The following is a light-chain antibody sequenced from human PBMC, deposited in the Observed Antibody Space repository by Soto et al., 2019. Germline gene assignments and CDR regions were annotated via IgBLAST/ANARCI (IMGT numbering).Light chain of an antibody. CDR1: SSDVGRYNY. CDR3: SSYAGSSTLV. J-gene: IGLJ1*01. Sequence: QSALTQPPSASGSPGQSVTISCTGSSSDVGRYNYVSWYQQHPGKAPKLVIFEVSQRPSGVPDRFSGSKSGNTASLTVSGLQADDEADYYCSSYAGSSTLVFGTGTKVTVL. CDR2: EVS. V-gene: IGLV2-8*01.